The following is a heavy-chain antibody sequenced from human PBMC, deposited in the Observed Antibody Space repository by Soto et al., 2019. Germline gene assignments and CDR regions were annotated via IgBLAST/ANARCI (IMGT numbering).Heavy chain of an antibody. CDR3: ARSPYSSGYYYAIDY. CDR2: FNPILSMS. D-gene: IGHD3-22*01. CDR1: GYTFINYG. Sequence: SVKVSCKASGYTFINYGISWVRQAPGLGLEWMGRFNPILSMSNSALRFQGRVTITRDTSTSTVYMDLSSLRSEDTAVYYCARSPYSSGYYYAIDYWGQGTQVTVSS. V-gene: IGHV1-69*04. J-gene: IGHJ4*02.